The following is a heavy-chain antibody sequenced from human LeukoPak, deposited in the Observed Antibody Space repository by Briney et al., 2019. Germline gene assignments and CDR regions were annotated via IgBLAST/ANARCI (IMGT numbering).Heavy chain of an antibody. CDR1: DGSISSTSYY. J-gene: IGHJ5*02. CDR3: AGRAKGYSSSWYVFRWFDP. CDR2: IYYSGST. D-gene: IGHD6-13*01. Sequence: SETLSLTCTVSDGSISSTSYYWGWIRQPPGKGLECIGTIYYSGSTYYNPSLKSRVTISVDTSKNQFSLKLSSVTAADTAVYYCAGRAKGYSSSWYVFRWFDPWGQGTLVTVSS. V-gene: IGHV4-39*07.